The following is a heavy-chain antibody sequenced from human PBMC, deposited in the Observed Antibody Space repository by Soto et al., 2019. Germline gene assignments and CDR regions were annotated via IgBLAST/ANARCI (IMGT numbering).Heavy chain of an antibody. D-gene: IGHD4-17*01. CDR3: APGFLYGYYALGEQFYF. Sequence: PGGSLRLSCAASGFTFSGYAMSWVRQAPGKGLEWVSVIHGGGNSAYYADSVKGRFTISRDNSKNTLYLQMNSLRAEDTAVYYCAPGFLYGYYALGEQFYFWGQGSLVPGSA. V-gene: IGHV3-23*01. CDR2: IHGGGNSA. J-gene: IGHJ4*02. CDR1: GFTFSGYA.